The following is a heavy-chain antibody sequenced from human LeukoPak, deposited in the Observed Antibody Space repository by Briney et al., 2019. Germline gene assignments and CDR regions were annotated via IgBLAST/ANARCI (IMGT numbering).Heavy chain of an antibody. D-gene: IGHD2-2*01. V-gene: IGHV3-33*01. CDR1: GFTFSSYG. J-gene: IGHJ6*02. Sequence: GGSLRLSCAASGFTFSSYGMHWVRQAPGKGLEWVAVIWYDGSNKYYADSVKGRFTISRDNSKNTLYLQMNSLRAEDTAVYYCARLYCSSTSCYPDYYYYYGMDVWGQGTTVTVSS. CDR3: ARLYCSSTSCYPDYYYYYGMDV. CDR2: IWYDGSNK.